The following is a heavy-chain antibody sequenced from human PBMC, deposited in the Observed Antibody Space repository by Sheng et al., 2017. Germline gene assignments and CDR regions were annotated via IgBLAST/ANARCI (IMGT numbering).Heavy chain of an antibody. V-gene: IGHV3-30*02. Sequence: QVQLVESGGGVVQPGGSLRLSCAASGFTFSSHGMHWVRQAPGKGLEWVTFIRYDGSNKYYADSVKGRFTISRDNSRNTLYLEMSSLTVEDTAVYYCAKDLDDYVAYYYYMDVWGKGTTVTVSS. CDR3: AKDLDDYVAYYYYMDV. J-gene: IGHJ6*03. CDR2: IRYDGSNK. D-gene: IGHD3-10*02. CDR1: GFTFSSHG.